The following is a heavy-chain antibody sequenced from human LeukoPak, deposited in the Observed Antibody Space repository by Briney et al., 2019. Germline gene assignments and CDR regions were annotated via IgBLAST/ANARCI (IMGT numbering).Heavy chain of an antibody. CDR2: ISSSGSTI. CDR1: GFTFSDYY. Sequence: PGGSLRLSCAASGFTFSDYYMSWIRQAPGKGLEGVAYISSSGSTIYYADAVNGRFTISRDNAKNSLSLQMNSLRAEDTAVYYCARATYYYGSGTYWGYYFDYWGQGTLVTVPS. D-gene: IGHD3-10*01. J-gene: IGHJ4*02. CDR3: ARATYYYGSGTYWGYYFDY. V-gene: IGHV3-11*01.